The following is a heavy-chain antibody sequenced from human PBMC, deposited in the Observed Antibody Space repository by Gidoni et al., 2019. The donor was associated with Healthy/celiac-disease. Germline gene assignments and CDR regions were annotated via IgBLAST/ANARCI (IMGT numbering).Heavy chain of an antibody. Sequence: EVQLVQSGAEGKKPGESLKISCKSSVYSLTSYWIGWVRQMPGKGLEWMGIIYPGDSDTRYSPSFQGQVTISADKSISTAYLQWSSLKASDTAMYYCARTVRGYYPHDAFDIWGQGTMVTVSS. V-gene: IGHV5-51*01. CDR3: ARTVRGYYPHDAFDI. D-gene: IGHD3-22*01. CDR2: IYPGDSDT. CDR1: VYSLTSYW. J-gene: IGHJ3*02.